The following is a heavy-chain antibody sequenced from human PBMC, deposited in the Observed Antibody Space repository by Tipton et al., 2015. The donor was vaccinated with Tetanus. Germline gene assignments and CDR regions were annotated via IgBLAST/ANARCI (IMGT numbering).Heavy chain of an antibody. V-gene: IGHV4-30-4*01. CDR2: IHHSGLA. CDR1: GDSVSTGNFY. J-gene: IGHJ4*02. Sequence: LRLSCTVSGDSVSTGNFYWSWIRQPPGKGLEWIAFIHHSGLAFSKPSLKSRVSISIDTSQNQFSLKLTSVTAADTATYYCARMGFTYGQVVYWGQGTLVTVAS. D-gene: IGHD5-18*01. CDR3: ARMGFTYGQVVY.